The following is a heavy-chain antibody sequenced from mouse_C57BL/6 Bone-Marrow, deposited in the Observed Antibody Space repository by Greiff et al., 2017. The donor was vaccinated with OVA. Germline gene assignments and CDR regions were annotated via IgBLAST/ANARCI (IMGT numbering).Heavy chain of an antibody. V-gene: IGHV1-81*01. J-gene: IGHJ3*01. CDR2: IYPRSGNT. Sequence: VKLMESGAELARPGASVKLSCKASGYTFTSYGISWVKQRTGQGLEWIGEIYPRSGNTYYNEKFKGKATLTADKSSSTAYMELRSLTSEDSAVYSCARRRTWMFWFAYWGQGTLVTVSA. CDR1: GYTFTSYG. CDR3: ARRRTWMFWFAY.